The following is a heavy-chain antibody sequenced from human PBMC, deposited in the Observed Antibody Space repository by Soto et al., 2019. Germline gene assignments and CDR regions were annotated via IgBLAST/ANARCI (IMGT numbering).Heavy chain of an antibody. CDR3: AREVEQWLNVDY. D-gene: IGHD6-19*01. Sequence: GGSLRLSCAASGFTFSSYSMNWVRQAPGKGLEWVSSISSSSSYIYYADSVKGRFTISRDNAKNSLYLQMNSLRAEDTAVYYCAREVEQWLNVDYWGQGTLVTVSS. V-gene: IGHV3-21*01. J-gene: IGHJ4*02. CDR1: GFTFSSYS. CDR2: ISSSSSYI.